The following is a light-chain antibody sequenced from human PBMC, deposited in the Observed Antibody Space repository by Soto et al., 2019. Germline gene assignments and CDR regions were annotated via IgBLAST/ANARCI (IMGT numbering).Light chain of an antibody. CDR1: QSVSSSY. CDR3: QQYGSSPRT. V-gene: IGKV3-20*01. CDR2: GAS. Sequence: EIVLTQSPGTLSLSPGERATLSCRASQSVSSSYLAWFQQKPGQAPRLLISGASSRATGIPDRFSGSGSGTDFTLTISRLEPEDFAVYYCQQYGSSPRTFGQGTKLEIK. J-gene: IGKJ2*01.